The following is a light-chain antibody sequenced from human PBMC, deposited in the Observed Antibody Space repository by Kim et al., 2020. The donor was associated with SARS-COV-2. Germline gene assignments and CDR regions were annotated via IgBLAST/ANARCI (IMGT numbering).Light chain of an antibody. CDR2: AAS. CDR1: QIISSY. Sequence: ESVGERVTMTCRESQIISSYLNWYQQKPGKAPKLLIYAASNLQSGVPSRFSGSGSGTDFTLTISSLQPEDFATYYCQQSYSSPLTFGGGTKVDIK. CDR3: QQSYSSPLT. V-gene: IGKV1-39*01. J-gene: IGKJ4*01.